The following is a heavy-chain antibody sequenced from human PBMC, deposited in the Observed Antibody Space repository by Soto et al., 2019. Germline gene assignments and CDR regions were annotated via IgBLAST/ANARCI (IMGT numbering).Heavy chain of an antibody. V-gene: IGHV3-30*18. CDR1: GFTFSTYG. J-gene: IGHJ4*02. CDR2: MSYDGNNK. D-gene: IGHD4-17*01. Sequence: QVQLVESGGGVVQPGRSLRLSCAASGFTFSTYGMHWVRQAPGKGLEWVAVMSYDGNNKYYADSVKGRFTISRDNSKNTLFLQMNSLRAADTAVYYCAKDHLPSTVTTPGYWGQGNLVTVSS. CDR3: AKDHLPSTVTTPGY.